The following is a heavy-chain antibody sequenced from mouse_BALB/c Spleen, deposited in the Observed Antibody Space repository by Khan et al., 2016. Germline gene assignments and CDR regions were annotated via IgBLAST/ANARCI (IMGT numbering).Heavy chain of an antibody. J-gene: IGHJ3*01. CDR2: ISSGGSYT. D-gene: IGHD1-2*01. CDR3: GRVGLGVFAY. CDR1: GFNFSSYT. V-gene: IGHV5-6-4*01. Sequence: EVELVESGGSLVKPGGSLKLSCAASGFNFSSYTMSWVRQTPEKRLEWVATISSGGSYTYYPDNIQGRFTISRDNAKNTLYLQMSSLKSEDTAMYYCGRVGLGVFAYWGQGTLVTVSS.